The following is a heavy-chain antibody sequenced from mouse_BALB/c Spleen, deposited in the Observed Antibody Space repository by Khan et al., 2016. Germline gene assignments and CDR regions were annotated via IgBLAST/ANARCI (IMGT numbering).Heavy chain of an antibody. D-gene: IGHD1-1*01. CDR3: AEEYDGSNCFAY. V-gene: IGHV9-3*02. CDR2: INTNTGEP. CDR1: GYTFTNYG. J-gene: IGHJ3*01. Sequence: QIQLVQSGPELKKPGETVKISCKASGYTFTNYGMNWVKQAPGKGLKWMGWINTNTGEPTYAEEFKGRFAFSLETSASTAYLQINNLKNEDTATYFCAEEYDGSNCFAYWGQGTLVAVSA.